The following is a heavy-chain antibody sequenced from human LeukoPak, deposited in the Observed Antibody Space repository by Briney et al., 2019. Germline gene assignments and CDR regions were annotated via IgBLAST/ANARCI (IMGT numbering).Heavy chain of an antibody. CDR3: ATALQTMAFGRDYHGMDV. J-gene: IGHJ6*02. D-gene: IGHD1-1*01. V-gene: IGHV1-2*02. CDR2: INPNTGDA. CDR1: GYTFSGYF. Sequence: ASVKVSCKASGYTFSGYFMHWVRQAPGQGLEWMGWINPNTGDAREAQKFQGRVTMTRDTSINTVYMELSRLRSDDTAVYYCATALQTMAFGRDYHGMDVWGQGATVTVSS.